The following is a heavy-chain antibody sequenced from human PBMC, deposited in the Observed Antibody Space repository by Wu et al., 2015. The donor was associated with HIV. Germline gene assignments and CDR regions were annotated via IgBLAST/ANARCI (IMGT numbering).Heavy chain of an antibody. CDR3: ARVLGATTFDY. CDR2: IIAYSGST. CDR1: GYTFSSYG. V-gene: IGHV1-18*01. D-gene: IGHD1-26*01. Sequence: QVKFVQSGTEVKKPGASVKVSCKASGYTFSSYGISWVRQAPGQGLEWMGWIIAYSGSTNYAQKLHGRVTMTLDTSTSTAYMELRTLRSDDTAVYYCARVLGATTFDYWGLGNAGLRLF. J-gene: IGHJ4*02.